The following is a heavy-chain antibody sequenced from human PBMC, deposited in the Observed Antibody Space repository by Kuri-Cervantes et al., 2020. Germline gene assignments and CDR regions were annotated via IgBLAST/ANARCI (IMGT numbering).Heavy chain of an antibody. Sequence: GESLKISCKGSGYSFTSYWIGWVRQMPGKGLEWMGIIYPGDPDTRYSPSFQGQVTISADKSISTAYLQWSSLKASDTAMYYCARGGMEVAALNWFDPWGQGTLVTVSS. CDR2: IYPGDPDT. J-gene: IGHJ5*02. D-gene: IGHD6-19*01. CDR3: ARGGMEVAALNWFDP. CDR1: GYSFTSYW. V-gene: IGHV5-51*01.